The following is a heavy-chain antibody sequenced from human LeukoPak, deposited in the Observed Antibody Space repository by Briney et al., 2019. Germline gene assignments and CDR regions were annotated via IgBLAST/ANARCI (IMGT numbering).Heavy chain of an antibody. CDR2: IYYSGST. D-gene: IGHD5-18*01. Sequence: SETLSLTCTVSGGSISSSSYYWGWIRQPPGKGLEWIGSIYYSGSTYYNPSLKSRVTISVDTSKNQFSLKLSSVTAADTAVYYCARAGLGIQLWKDAFDIWGQGTMVTVSS. V-gene: IGHV4-39*07. CDR3: ARAGLGIQLWKDAFDI. J-gene: IGHJ3*02. CDR1: GGSISSSSYY.